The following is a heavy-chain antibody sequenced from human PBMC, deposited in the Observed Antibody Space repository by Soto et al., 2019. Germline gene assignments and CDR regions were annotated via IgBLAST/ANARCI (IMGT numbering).Heavy chain of an antibody. CDR3: ARATYGGNTKGDLGGDY. CDR2: INPSGGST. CDR1: GYTFTSYY. J-gene: IGHJ4*02. V-gene: IGHV1-46*01. Sequence: QVQLVQSGAEVKKPGASVKVSCKASGYTFTSYYMHWVRQAPGQGLEWMGIINPSGGSTSYAQKFQGRVTMTRDTSTSTVYMEMSSLRSEDTAVYYCARATYGGNTKGDLGGDYWGQGTLVTVSS. D-gene: IGHD4-17*01.